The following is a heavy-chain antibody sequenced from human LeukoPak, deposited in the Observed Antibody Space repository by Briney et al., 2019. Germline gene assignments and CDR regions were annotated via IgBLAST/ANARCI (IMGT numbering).Heavy chain of an antibody. CDR3: ARKDDYTLDY. CDR2: MYYNGRASRT. V-gene: IGHV4-59*01. CDR1: GGSISGYF. D-gene: IGHD5-24*01. Sequence: SETLSLTCTVSGGSISGYFWSWIRQPPGKGLEWTGYMYYNGRASRTSFNPSLKSRVTISLDTSRSQFSLKVTSVTAADTAVYYCARKDDYTLDYWGQGTLVTVSS. J-gene: IGHJ4*02.